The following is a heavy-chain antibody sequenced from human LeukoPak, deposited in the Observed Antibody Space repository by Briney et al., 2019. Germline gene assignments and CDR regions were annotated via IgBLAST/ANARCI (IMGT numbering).Heavy chain of an antibody. CDR3: AREGRIAAAGTVGGGFDY. CDR1: GGSFSGYY. V-gene: IGHV4-38-2*02. J-gene: IGHJ4*02. Sequence: SETLSLTCAVYGGSFSGYYWGWIRQPPGKGLEWIGSIYHSGSTYYNPSLKSRVTISVDTSKNQFSLKLSSVTAADTAVYYCAREGRIAAAGTVGGGFDYWGQGTLVTVSS. D-gene: IGHD6-13*01. CDR2: IYHSGST.